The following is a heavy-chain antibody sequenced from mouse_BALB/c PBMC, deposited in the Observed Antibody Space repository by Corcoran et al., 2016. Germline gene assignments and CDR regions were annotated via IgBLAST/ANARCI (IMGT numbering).Heavy chain of an antibody. CDR1: GYSFPGYY. Sequence: EVQLQQSGPELVKPGASVKISCKASGYSFPGYYMHWVKQSHVKSLEWIGRINPYNGATSYNQNFKDKASLTVDKSSSTAYMELHSLTSEDSAVYYGARRTYDYDGYWYFDVWGAGTTVTVSS. D-gene: IGHD2-4*01. CDR2: INPYNGAT. CDR3: ARRTYDYDGYWYFDV. V-gene: IGHV1-26*01. J-gene: IGHJ1*01.